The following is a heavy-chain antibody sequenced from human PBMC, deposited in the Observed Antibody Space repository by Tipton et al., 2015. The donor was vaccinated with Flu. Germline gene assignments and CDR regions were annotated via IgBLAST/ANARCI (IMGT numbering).Heavy chain of an antibody. CDR2: MRVNGEST. J-gene: IGHJ4*02. CDR1: GFIFSTFA. V-gene: IGHV3-23*01. D-gene: IGHD2-21*01. Sequence: SLRLSCADSGFIFSTFAMTWVRQAPGKGLEWVSGMRVNGESTYYADSVKGRFTISRDNAKNSLYLQMNSLRAEDTAVYYCARQLGGGDCYWGQGTLVTVSS. CDR3: ARQLGGGDCY.